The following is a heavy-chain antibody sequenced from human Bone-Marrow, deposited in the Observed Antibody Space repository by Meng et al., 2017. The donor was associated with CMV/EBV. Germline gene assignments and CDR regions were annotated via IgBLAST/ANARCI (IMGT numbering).Heavy chain of an antibody. V-gene: IGHV1-2*02. CDR1: GYTFIDYY. CDR3: ARGDDITIFGVVIIGYYYYGMDV. J-gene: IGHJ6*02. Sequence: ASVKVSCKASGYTFIDYYMHWVRQAPGQGLEWMGWINPNSGGTNYAQKFQGRVTMTRDTSISTAYMELSRLRSDDTAVYYCARGDDITIFGVVIIGYYYYGMDVWGQGTTVTVSS. CDR2: INPNSGGT. D-gene: IGHD3-3*01.